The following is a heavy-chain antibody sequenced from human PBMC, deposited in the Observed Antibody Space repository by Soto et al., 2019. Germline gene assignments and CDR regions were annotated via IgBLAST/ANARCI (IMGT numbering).Heavy chain of an antibody. J-gene: IGHJ4*02. CDR2: IYYSGST. V-gene: IGHV4-31*03. Sequence: QVQLQESGPGLVKPSQTLSLTCTVSGGSISSGGYYWSWIRRHPGKGLEWIGYIYYSGSTYYNPSLKSRVTISVDTSKNQFSLKLSSVTAADTAVYYCARTEADILTGSTWGQGTLVTVSS. D-gene: IGHD3-9*01. CDR3: ARTEADILTGST. CDR1: GGSISSGGYY.